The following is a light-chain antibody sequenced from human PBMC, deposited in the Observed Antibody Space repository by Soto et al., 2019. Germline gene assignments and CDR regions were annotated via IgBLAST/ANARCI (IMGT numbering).Light chain of an antibody. V-gene: IGKV3-20*01. Sequence: EIVLTQSPGTLSLSPGERATLSCRASQSVSSSHLAWFQQKPGQAPRLLIYDASSRATGIPDRFSGSGSGTEFTRTIRRLEPEDFAVYYCEQYDNSQWTFGQGTKVEIK. CDR1: QSVSSSH. CDR3: EQYDNSQWT. J-gene: IGKJ1*01. CDR2: DAS.